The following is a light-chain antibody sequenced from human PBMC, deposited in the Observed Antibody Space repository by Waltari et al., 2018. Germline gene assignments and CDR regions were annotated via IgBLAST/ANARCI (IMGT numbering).Light chain of an antibody. CDR1: SKKVGSYDL. CDR2: EVI. Sequence: QSALTQPASVSGSPGQPITISCTGTSKKVGSYDLVSWYQFRPGEVPKLLIYEVIKRPSGVSDRFSGSKSDNTASLTISRLQAEDEAAYYCCSYAGSAPRLVFGGGTNLTVL. V-gene: IGLV2-23*02. J-gene: IGLJ3*02. CDR3: CSYAGSAPRLV.